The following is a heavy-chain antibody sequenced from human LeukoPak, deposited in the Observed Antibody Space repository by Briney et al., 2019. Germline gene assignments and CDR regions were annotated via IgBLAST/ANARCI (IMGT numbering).Heavy chain of an antibody. J-gene: IGHJ4*02. CDR2: IYPGDSDT. CDR3: ARHSRNLNDY. CDR1: GYRFTSYW. D-gene: IGHD1-14*01. Sequence: GESLQISCQGSGYRFTSYWIGWVRQVPGKGLEWMGIIYPGDSDTRYSPSFQGQVTISADKYISTAYLQWSSLKASDTAMYYCARHSRNLNDYWGQGTLVTVCS. V-gene: IGHV5-51*01.